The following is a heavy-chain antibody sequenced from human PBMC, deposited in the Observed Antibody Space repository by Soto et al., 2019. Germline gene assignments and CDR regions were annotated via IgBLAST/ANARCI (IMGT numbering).Heavy chain of an antibody. J-gene: IGHJ6*02. Sequence: QVQLVQSGAEVKKPGASVKVSCKASGYTFTSYDINWVRQATGQGLEWMGWMNPNSGNTGYAQKFQGRVTMTKNTSISTADMELSSLRSEDTAVDYWARGRSTLVPSQYSSSWDVFGYGMDVWGQGTTVTVAS. CDR2: MNPNSGNT. D-gene: IGHD6-13*01. CDR3: ARGRSTLVPSQYSSSWDVFGYGMDV. V-gene: IGHV1-8*01. CDR1: GYTFTSYD.